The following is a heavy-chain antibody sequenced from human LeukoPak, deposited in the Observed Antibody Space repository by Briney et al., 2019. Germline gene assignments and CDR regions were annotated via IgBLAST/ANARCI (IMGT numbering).Heavy chain of an antibody. CDR1: GFTFSYYS. D-gene: IGHD5-18*01. CDR3: AREGGTATRWDY. V-gene: IGHV3-48*01. J-gene: IGHJ4*02. Sequence: GGSLRLSCAASGFTFSYYSMNWVRQAPGKGLEWVSYISSSSSIIYYADSVKGRFTISRDNAENSLYLQMNSLRAEDTAVYYCAREGGTATRWDYWGQGILVTVSS. CDR2: ISSSSSII.